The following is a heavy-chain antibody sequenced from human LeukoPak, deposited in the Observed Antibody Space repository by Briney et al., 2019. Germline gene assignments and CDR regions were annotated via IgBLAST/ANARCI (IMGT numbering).Heavy chain of an antibody. J-gene: IGHJ4*02. D-gene: IGHD3-9*01. CDR1: GFTFSSYG. Sequence: GWSLRLSCAASGFTFSSYGMHWVRQAPGKGLEWVAVISYDGSNKYYADSVKGRFTISRDNSKNTLYLQMNSLRAEDTAVYYCAKSAYDILTGYLDYWGQGTLVTVSS. CDR2: ISYDGSNK. CDR3: AKSAYDILTGYLDY. V-gene: IGHV3-30*18.